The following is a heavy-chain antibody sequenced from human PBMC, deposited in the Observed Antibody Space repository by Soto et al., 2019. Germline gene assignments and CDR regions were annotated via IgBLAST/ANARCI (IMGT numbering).Heavy chain of an antibody. Sequence: SETLSLTSAVSGVCINSNYFWGWIRQPPGRGLEWVGSIYYGGNTYYNPSLKSRVTISADLSKNQFSLELHSVTAADTAVYYCSTTFYSRGCSRDNWRQGTLVTVSS. D-gene: IGHD6-19*01. V-gene: IGHV4-39*01. J-gene: IGHJ4*02. CDR1: GVCINSNYF. CDR2: IYYGGNT. CDR3: STTFYSRGCSRDN.